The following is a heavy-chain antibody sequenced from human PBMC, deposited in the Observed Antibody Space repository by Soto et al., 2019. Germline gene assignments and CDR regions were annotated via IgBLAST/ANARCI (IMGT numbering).Heavy chain of an antibody. CDR2: ISYDGSNK. J-gene: IGHJ4*02. V-gene: IGHV3-30*18. D-gene: IGHD2-21*02. CDR3: AKDDGDSYARNFDY. Sequence: QVQLVESGGGVVQPGRSLRLSCAASGFTFSSYGMHWVRQAPGKGLEWVAVISYDGSNKYYADSVKGRFTISRDNCKNTLYLQMNSLRAEDTAVYYCAKDDGDSYARNFDYWGQGTLVTVSS. CDR1: GFTFSSYG.